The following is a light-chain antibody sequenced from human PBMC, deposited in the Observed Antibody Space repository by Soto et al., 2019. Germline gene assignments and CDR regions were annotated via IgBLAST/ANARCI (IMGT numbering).Light chain of an antibody. J-gene: IGLJ1*01. V-gene: IGLV2-14*01. CDR2: DVS. Sequence: QSVLTQPASVSGSPGQSITISCTGTSSDVGGYNYVCWYQQHPGKAPKLVISDVSNRPSGVSDRFSGSKSGNTASLSISGLQAEDEADYYCSSYTSSSSYVFGTGNKVTVL. CDR1: SSDVGGYNY. CDR3: SSYTSSSSYV.